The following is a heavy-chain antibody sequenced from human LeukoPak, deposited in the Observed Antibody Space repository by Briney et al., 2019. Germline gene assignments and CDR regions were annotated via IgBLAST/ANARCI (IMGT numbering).Heavy chain of an antibody. CDR1: GYTLTNYG. CDR2: INPYNGNT. Sequence: ASVTVSCKASGYTLTNYGISWVRQAPGQELEWMGNINPYNGNTNYAQNLQGRVTMTTDTSTNTAYRELRSLRSDDTAVYYCARDQHDHVWGSYRPYFDYWGQGTLVTVSS. D-gene: IGHD3-16*02. CDR3: ARDQHDHVWGSYRPYFDY. V-gene: IGHV1-18*01. J-gene: IGHJ4*02.